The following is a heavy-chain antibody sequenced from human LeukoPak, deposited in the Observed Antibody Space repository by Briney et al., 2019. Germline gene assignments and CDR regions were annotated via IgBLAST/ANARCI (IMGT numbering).Heavy chain of an antibody. V-gene: IGHV4-34*01. CDR3: ARGASYSSSSFNYYYGMDV. D-gene: IGHD6-6*01. CDR1: GGSFSGYY. CDR2: INHSGST. Sequence: SETLSLTCAVYGGSFSGYYWSWIRQPPGKGLEWIGEINHSGSTNYNPSLKSRVTISVDTSKNQFSLKLSSVTAADTAVYYCARGASYSSSSFNYYYGMDVWGQGTTVTVSS. J-gene: IGHJ6*02.